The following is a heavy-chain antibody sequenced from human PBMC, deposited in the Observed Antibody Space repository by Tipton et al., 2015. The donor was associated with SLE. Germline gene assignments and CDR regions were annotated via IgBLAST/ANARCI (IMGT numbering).Heavy chain of an antibody. Sequence: TLSLTCVVSGHSIASDYYWAWIRQSPGKGLEWIGAIYHSETTYYNPSLKSRATISVDTSKKQLSLRLTSVTAADTAVYYCATPGSVEMTTGHGLDVWGRGTMVTVSS. J-gene: IGHJ3*01. CDR3: ATPGSVEMTTGHGLDV. CDR1: GHSIASDYY. D-gene: IGHD1-14*01. V-gene: IGHV4-38-2*01. CDR2: IYHSETT.